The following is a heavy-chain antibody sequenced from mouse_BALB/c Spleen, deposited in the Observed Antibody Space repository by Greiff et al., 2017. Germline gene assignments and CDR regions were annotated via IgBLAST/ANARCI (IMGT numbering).Heavy chain of an antibody. J-gene: IGHJ4*01. V-gene: IGHV3-8*02. Sequence: EVKVEESGPSLVKPSQTLSLTCSVTGDSITSGYWNWIRKFPGNKLEYMGYISYSGSTYYNPSLKSRISITRDTSKNQYYLQLNSVTTADTATYYCARVYGSSYRGAMDYWGQGTSVTVSS. CDR3: ARVYGSSYRGAMDY. CDR2: ISYSGST. D-gene: IGHD1-1*01. CDR1: GDSITSGY.